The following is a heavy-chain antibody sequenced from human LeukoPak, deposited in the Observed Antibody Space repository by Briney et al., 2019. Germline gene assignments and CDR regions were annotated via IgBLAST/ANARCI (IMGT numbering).Heavy chain of an antibody. D-gene: IGHD5-12*01. CDR2: ISSSSSTM. CDR1: GFTFSSYA. V-gene: IGHV3-48*02. Sequence: GGSLRLSCAASGFTFSSYAMNWVRQAPGKGLEWVSYISSSSSTMYYADSVKGRFTISRDNAKNSLYLQMNSLRDEDTAVYYCAKCGNSGCHLIDYWGQGTLVTVSS. J-gene: IGHJ4*02. CDR3: AKCGNSGCHLIDY.